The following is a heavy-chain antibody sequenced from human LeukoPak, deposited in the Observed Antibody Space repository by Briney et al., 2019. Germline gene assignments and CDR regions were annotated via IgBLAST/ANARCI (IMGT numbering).Heavy chain of an antibody. V-gene: IGHV3-23*01. CDR2: ISNGKT. Sequence: GGSLRLSCAASGFTFSNYAMCWVRQAPGKGLEWVASISNGKTYYADSVRGRFAISRDDPTNTVYLHMDSPRDEDTALYHCVREAGYCAPVCVKTNWFDPWGQGTLVTVSS. D-gene: IGHD2-15*01. J-gene: IGHJ5*02. CDR3: VREAGYCAPVCVKTNWFDP. CDR1: GFTFSNYA.